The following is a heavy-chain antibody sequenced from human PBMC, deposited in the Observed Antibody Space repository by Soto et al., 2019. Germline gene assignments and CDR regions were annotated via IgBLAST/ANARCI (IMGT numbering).Heavy chain of an antibody. Sequence: QLQLQQWGAGLLKPSEPLSLPCAVYGGSFSGSYWTWIRQPPGTGLEWIGEINHSGSTNYNPSLKSRVTISVDTSKNQFSLKLTSVTAADTAVYYCARDKITGLFDYWGQGTLVTVSS. D-gene: IGHD2-8*02. CDR3: ARDKITGLFDY. V-gene: IGHV4-34*01. CDR2: INHSGST. J-gene: IGHJ4*02. CDR1: GGSFSGSY.